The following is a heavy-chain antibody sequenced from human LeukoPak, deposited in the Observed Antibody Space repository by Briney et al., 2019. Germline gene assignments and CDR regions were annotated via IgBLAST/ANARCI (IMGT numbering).Heavy chain of an antibody. V-gene: IGHV3-30-3*01. CDR1: GFTFGTYS. CDR2: ISSVGTII. J-gene: IGHJ4*02. D-gene: IGHD6-19*01. Sequence: GGSLRLSCAASGFTFGTYSMHWVRQAPGKGRERVAIISSVGTIINYADSVRGRFSISRDNSRNTLYLQMDSLRTEDTAVYYCAKDHRWLVDYWGQGTLVTVSS. CDR3: AKDHRWLVDY.